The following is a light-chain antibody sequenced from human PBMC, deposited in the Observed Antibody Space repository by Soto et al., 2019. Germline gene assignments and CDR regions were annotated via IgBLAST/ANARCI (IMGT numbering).Light chain of an antibody. CDR3: QQYNNWPIP. V-gene: IGKV3-15*01. Sequence: EIVVKQSPSTLSVSTGERATLSCRASQSVSSNLAWYQQKPGQAPRLLIYGASTRATGIPARFSGSGSGTEFTLTISSLQSEDFAVYYCQQYNNWPIPFGQGTLLAVK. J-gene: IGKJ5*01. CDR2: GAS. CDR1: QSVSSN.